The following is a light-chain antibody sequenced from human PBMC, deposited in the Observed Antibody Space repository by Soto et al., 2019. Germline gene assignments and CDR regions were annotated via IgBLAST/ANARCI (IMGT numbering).Light chain of an antibody. CDR1: QIIGSW. CDR2: AAS. V-gene: IGKV1-12*02. CDR3: QQDNSCAFS. Sequence: DIQMTQSPSSVSASIGDRVTITCRASQIIGSWLAWYQQKPGKAPTLLIYAASSLQSGVPSRFSGSGSGTDFTLTITSLQAEASATYYGQQDNSCAFSFGPGTKVDIK. J-gene: IGKJ3*01.